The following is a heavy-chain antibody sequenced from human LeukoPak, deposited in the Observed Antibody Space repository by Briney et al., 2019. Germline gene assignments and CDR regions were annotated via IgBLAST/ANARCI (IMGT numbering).Heavy chain of an antibody. V-gene: IGHV3-7*01. J-gene: IGHJ1*01. D-gene: IGHD3-22*01. CDR3: ARGTDYYYDTQPEYFQH. CDR2: IKQDGSEK. CDR1: GFTFSSYW. Sequence: GGSLRLSCAASGFTFSSYWMSWVRQAPGKGLEWVANIKQDGSEKYYVDSVKGRFTISRDNAKNSLYLQMNSLRAEDTAVYYCARGTDYYYDTQPEYFQHWGQGTLVTVSS.